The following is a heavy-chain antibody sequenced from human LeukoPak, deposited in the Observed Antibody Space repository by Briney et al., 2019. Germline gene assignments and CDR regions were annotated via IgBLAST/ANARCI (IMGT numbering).Heavy chain of an antibody. J-gene: IGHJ4*02. CDR1: GFTFSSYA. CDR2: ISGSGGTT. Sequence: PGGSLRLSCAASGFTFSSYAMSWVRQAPGKGLEWVSAISGSGGTTYYADSVKGRFTISRDNSKSTLYVQMNSLRAEDTAVYYCAIVGAARQGTIDHWGQGTLVTISS. D-gene: IGHD6-6*01. V-gene: IGHV3-23*01. CDR3: AIVGAARQGTIDH.